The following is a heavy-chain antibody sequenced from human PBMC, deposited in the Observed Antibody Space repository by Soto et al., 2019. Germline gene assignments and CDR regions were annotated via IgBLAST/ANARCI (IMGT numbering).Heavy chain of an antibody. V-gene: IGHV3-7*01. CDR1: GFTFSTYW. J-gene: IGHJ4*02. CDR2: KKQDGSEK. CDR3: AGSMWANLWDN. Sequence: EVQLVESGGGLVQPGGSLRLSCAASGFTFSTYWMTWVRQAPGKGLEWVANKKQDGSEKYYVDFVKGRFTISRDNAKNSLYLQMNRLRAEDTAVYYCAGSMWANLWDNWGQGTLVTVSS. D-gene: IGHD1-26*01.